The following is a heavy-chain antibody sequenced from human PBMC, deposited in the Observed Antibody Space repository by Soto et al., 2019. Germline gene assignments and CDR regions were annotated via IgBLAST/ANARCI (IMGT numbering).Heavy chain of an antibody. D-gene: IGHD1-26*01. J-gene: IGHJ5*02. Sequence: SETLSLTCTVSVGSISSENFYWGWIRQPPRKGLEWIGSVYYSGTTYYNPSLKSRVTISVDTSKNQFSLKLSSVTAADTALYYCARRGKGGALNWFDPWGQGTLVTVSS. V-gene: IGHV4-39*01. CDR1: VGSISSENFY. CDR3: ARRGKGGALNWFDP. CDR2: VYYSGTT.